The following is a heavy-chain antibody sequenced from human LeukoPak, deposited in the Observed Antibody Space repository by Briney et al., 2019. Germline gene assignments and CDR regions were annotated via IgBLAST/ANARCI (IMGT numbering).Heavy chain of an antibody. J-gene: IGHJ4*02. D-gene: IGHD2-15*01. CDR1: GGSISSGSYY. CDR2: IYTSGST. V-gene: IGHV4-61*02. Sequence: SETLSLTCTVSGGSISSGSYYWSWIRQPAGKGLEWIGRIYTSGSTNYNPSLKSRVTISVDTSKNQFSLKLSSVTAADTAIYYCARLGHCGGGSCYFSDWGQGTLVTVAS. CDR3: ARLGHCGGGSCYFSD.